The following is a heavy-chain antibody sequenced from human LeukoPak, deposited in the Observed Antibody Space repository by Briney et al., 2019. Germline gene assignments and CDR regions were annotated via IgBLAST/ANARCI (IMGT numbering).Heavy chain of an antibody. CDR2: ISSSATTI. CDR3: ARPSVGGVIDGMDV. CDR1: GFTFSSYS. Sequence: GGSLRLSCAASGFTFSSYSMNWVRQAPGKGLEWVSYISSSATTIYYAESVRGRFTISRDNAKNSVYLQMNSPRAEDTAVYYCARPSVGGVIDGMDVWGQGTTVTVSS. D-gene: IGHD3-16*01. J-gene: IGHJ6*02. V-gene: IGHV3-48*04.